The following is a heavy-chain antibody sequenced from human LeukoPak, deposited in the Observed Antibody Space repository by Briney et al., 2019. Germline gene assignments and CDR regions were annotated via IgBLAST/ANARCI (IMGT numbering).Heavy chain of an antibody. J-gene: IGHJ4*02. Sequence: PGRSLRLSCAASGFMFNNYGIHWVRQAPGKGLEWVAVTWYDGSNKYYADSVRDRFTVSRDNSKNTVYLQMNSLRVEDTAVYYCVKDEVYLDSGGYPTPDTTLDYWGQGTLVTVSS. CDR1: GFMFNNYG. CDR3: VKDEVYLDSGGYPTPDTTLDY. V-gene: IGHV3-33*06. D-gene: IGHD3-22*01. CDR2: TWYDGSNK.